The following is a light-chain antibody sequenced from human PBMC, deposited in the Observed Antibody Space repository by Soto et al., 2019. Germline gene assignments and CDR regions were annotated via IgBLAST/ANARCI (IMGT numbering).Light chain of an antibody. CDR3: QQYNNWPPWT. J-gene: IGKJ1*01. CDR1: QSLGGN. V-gene: IGKV3-15*01. CDR2: RAS. Sequence: EIVMTQSPATLAVSPGDTATLSCRASQSLGGNLAWYQQKPGQAPRLLIFRASSRATGVPARFSASASGTEFPLTISGLQSDDFAVYYCQQYNNWPPWTFGPGTKVEIK.